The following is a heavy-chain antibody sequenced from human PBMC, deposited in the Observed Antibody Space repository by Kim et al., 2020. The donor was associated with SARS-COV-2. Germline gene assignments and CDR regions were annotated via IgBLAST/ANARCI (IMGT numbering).Heavy chain of an antibody. J-gene: IGHJ4*02. V-gene: IGHV1-69*06. Sequence: SVKVSCKASGGSFSNYAISWVRQAPGQGLEWMGGIIPIFGTANYAQKFQGRVTITADKSTSTVYMELSSLRSEDTAGYYCARREDYFDYWGQGTLVTVS. CDR1: GGSFSNYA. CDR2: IIPIFGTA. CDR3: ARREDYFDY.